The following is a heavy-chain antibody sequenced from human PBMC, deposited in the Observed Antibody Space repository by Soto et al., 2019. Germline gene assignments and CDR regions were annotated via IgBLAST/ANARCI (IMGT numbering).Heavy chain of an antibody. V-gene: IGHV4-59*13. D-gene: IGHD6-19*01. CDR3: ARDRYSSSHWFDP. J-gene: IGHJ5*02. CDR1: NGSISSYY. Sequence: SETLSLTCTVSNGSISSYYWSWIRQPPGKRLEWVGYIYYRGSTSYNPALKSRVTISVDTSKNQFSLKLSSVTAADTAVYYCARDRYSSSHWFDPWGQGTLVTVSS. CDR2: IYYRGST.